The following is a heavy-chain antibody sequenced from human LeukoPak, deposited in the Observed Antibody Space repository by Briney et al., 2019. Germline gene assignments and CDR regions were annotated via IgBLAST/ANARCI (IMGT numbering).Heavy chain of an antibody. J-gene: IGHJ4*02. CDR2: IRSKANSYAT. V-gene: IGHV3-73*01. CDR1: GFTFSGSA. CDR3: TSYHEGLDY. Sequence: GGSLKLSCAASGFTFSGSAMHWVRQASGKGLEWVGRIRSKANSYATAYAASVKGRFTISRDDSKNTAYLQMNSLKTEDTAVYYCTSYHEGLDYWGQGTLVTVSS. D-gene: IGHD2-2*01.